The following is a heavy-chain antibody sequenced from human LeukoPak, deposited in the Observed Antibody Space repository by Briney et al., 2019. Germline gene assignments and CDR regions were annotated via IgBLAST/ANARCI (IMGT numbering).Heavy chain of an antibody. CDR1: GFTFGSYA. D-gene: IGHD6-19*01. CDR3: ARDLSPGIAVAGRFDY. V-gene: IGHV3-30*04. Sequence: GGSLRLSCAASGFTFGSYAMHWVRQAPGKGLEWVAVISYDGSNKYYADSVKGRFTTSRDNSKNTLYLQMNSLRAEDTAVYYCARDLSPGIAVAGRFDYWGQGTLVTVSS. J-gene: IGHJ4*02. CDR2: ISYDGSNK.